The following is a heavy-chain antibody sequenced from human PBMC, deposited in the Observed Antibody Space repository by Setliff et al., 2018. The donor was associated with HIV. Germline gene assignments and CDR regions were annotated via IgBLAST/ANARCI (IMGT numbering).Heavy chain of an antibody. CDR1: GDSISGYY. V-gene: IGHV4-4*07. CDR3: ARQTATGTSATFDS. CDR2: MHTSGTT. Sequence: PSETLSLTCTVSGDSISGYYWSWIRQPAGKGLERIGRMHTSGTTQCEPSLKNRCSMSIDTSKNQFSLKLSSVTAADTAVYYCARQTATGTSATFDSWGQGSLVTVSS. D-gene: IGHD2-21*02. J-gene: IGHJ4*02.